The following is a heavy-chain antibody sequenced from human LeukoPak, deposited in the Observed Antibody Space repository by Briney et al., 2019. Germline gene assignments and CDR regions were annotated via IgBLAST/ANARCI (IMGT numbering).Heavy chain of an antibody. V-gene: IGHV3-33*01. J-gene: IGHJ4*02. CDR1: GFTFSSYG. Sequence: GGSLRLSCAASGFTFSSYGMHWVRQAPGKGLEWVAVIWYDGSNEYYADSVKGRFTISRDNSKNTLYLQMNSLRAEDTAVYYWGRKRGSTRDYWAKETLVTVSS. D-gene: IGHD2-2*01. CDR3: GRKRGSTRDY. CDR2: IWYDGSNE.